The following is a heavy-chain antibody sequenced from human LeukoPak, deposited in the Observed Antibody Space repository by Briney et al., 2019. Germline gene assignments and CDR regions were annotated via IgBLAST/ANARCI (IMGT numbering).Heavy chain of an antibody. J-gene: IGHJ5*02. D-gene: IGHD6-13*01. CDR2: IYYSGST. V-gene: IGHV4-59*01. CDR3: ARYLLRGYSSSWYGFDP. CDR1: GGSISSYY. Sequence: PSETLSLTCTVSGGSISSYYWSWIRQPPGKGLEWIGYIYYSGSTNYNPSLKSRVTISVDTSKNQFSLKLSSVTAADTAVYYCARYLLRGYSSSWYGFDPWGQGTLVTVSS.